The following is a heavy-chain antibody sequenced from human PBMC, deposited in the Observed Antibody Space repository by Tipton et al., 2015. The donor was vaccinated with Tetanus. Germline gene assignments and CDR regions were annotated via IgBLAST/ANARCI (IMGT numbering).Heavy chain of an antibody. Sequence: LRLSCTVSGASINAGGYLWTWVRQHPGKGLEWIGNIYYTERTSYTPSLDSRVSISVDTSNNQFSLKLNSVTAADSAVYYCARGRQRLVPAGFDLWGQGTLVTVSS. CDR1: GASINAGGYL. J-gene: IGHJ5*02. V-gene: IGHV4-31*03. CDR3: ARGRQRLVPAGFDL. D-gene: IGHD6-13*01. CDR2: IYYTERT.